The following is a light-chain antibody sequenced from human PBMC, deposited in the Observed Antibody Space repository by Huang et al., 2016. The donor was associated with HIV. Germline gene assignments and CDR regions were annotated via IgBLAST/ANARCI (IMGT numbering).Light chain of an antibody. CDR3: QQYDSSLAYA. CDR1: QSVSSKY. CDR2: GAS. V-gene: IGKV3-20*01. Sequence: EIVLTQSPGTLSLSPGERATLSCRVSQSVSSKYLAWYQQKPGQAPRLLIYGASIRATGVPDRFSGSGSGTDFTLTISRLEPEDFAVYFCQQYDSSLAYAFGQGTKVEIK. J-gene: IGKJ2*01.